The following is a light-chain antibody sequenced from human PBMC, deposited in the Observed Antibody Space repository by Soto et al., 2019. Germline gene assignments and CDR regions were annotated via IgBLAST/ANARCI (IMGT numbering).Light chain of an antibody. V-gene: IGKV4-1*01. CDR2: WAS. J-gene: IGKJ4*01. Sequence: DIMMTQSPNSLAVSLGERATINCKSSQSLLFSSNNRNYLAWYQQKPGQPPKLLIYWASTRESGVPDRFSGSGSGTDFTLTISSLQAEDVAVYYCQQYDSTPLTFGGGTRVEIK. CDR1: QSLLFSSNNRNY. CDR3: QQYDSTPLT.